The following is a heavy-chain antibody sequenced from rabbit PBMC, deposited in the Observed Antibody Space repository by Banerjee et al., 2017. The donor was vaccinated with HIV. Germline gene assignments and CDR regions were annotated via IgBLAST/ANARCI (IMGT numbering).Heavy chain of an antibody. CDR3: ARSGDAGCAYAL. CDR2: IYTDSGSA. CDR1: GFDFSSYY. Sequence: QEQLVESGGGLVKPGGTLTLTCKASGFDFSSYYMSWVRQAPGKGLEWIGIIYTDSGSADYASWVNGRFTISSDNARNTVDLQMTSLTAADTATYFCARSGDAGCAYALWGPGTLVTVS. V-gene: IGHV1S43*01. D-gene: IGHD6-1*01. J-gene: IGHJ4*01.